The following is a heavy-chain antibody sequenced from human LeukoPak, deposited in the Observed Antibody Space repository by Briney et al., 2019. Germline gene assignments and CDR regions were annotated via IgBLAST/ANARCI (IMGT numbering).Heavy chain of an antibody. CDR3: ARAVTGTSFSYYYCYYMDV. CDR1: GYTFTSYY. CDR2: INPSGGST. J-gene: IGHJ6*03. V-gene: IGHV1-46*03. Sequence: GASVKVSCKASGYTFTSYYMHWVRQAPGQGLEWMGIINPSGGSTSYAQKFQGRVTMTRDTSTSTVYMELSSLRSEDTAVYYCARAVTGTSFSYYYCYYMDVWGKGTTVTVSS. D-gene: IGHD1-20*01.